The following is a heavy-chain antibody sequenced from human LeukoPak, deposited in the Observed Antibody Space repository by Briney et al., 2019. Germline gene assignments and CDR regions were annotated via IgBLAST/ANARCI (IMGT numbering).Heavy chain of an antibody. CDR3: ARIGELDDYGLEYYFDY. V-gene: IGHV4-39*07. CDR1: GGSISSSSYY. J-gene: IGHJ4*02. Sequence: PSETLSLTCIVSGGSISSSSYYWGWIRQPPGKGLEWIGSIYYSGSTYYNPSLKSRVTISVDTSKNQFSLKLSSVTAADTAVYYCARIGELDDYGLEYYFDYWGQGTLVTVSS. D-gene: IGHD4-17*01. CDR2: IYYSGST.